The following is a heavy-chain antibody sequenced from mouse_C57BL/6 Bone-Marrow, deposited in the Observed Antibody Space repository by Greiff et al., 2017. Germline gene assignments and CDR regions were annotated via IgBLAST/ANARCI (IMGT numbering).Heavy chain of an antibody. CDR3: TRGGSLFAY. CDR1: GYTFTSYT. V-gene: IGHV1-4*01. Sequence: VKLMEPGAELARPGASVKMSCKASGYTFTSYTMHWVKQRPGQGLEWIGYINPSSGYTKYNQKFKDKATLTADKSSSTAYMQLSSLTSEDSAVYYCTRGGSLFAYWGQGTLVTVSA. CDR2: INPSSGYT. J-gene: IGHJ3*01.